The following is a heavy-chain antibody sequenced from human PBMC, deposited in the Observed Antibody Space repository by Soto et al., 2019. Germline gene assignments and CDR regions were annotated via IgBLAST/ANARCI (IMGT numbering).Heavy chain of an antibody. V-gene: IGHV4-59*01. CDR1: GGSISSYN. D-gene: IGHD5-18*01. CDR3: ASGYGYYFDY. J-gene: IGHJ4*02. Sequence: WETLSLTCTVSGGSISSYNWSWIRQPPGKGLEWIGYIYYSGSTNYNPSLKGRVAISVDTSKNKLPLKLSSVTATNTAVYYCASGYGYYFDYWGQGTLVTASS. CDR2: IYYSGST.